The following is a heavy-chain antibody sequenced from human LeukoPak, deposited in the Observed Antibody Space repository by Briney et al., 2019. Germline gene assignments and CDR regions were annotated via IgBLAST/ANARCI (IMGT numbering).Heavy chain of an antibody. V-gene: IGHV1-69*13. Sequence: SVKVSCKASGGTFSSYAISWVRQAPGQGLEWMGGVIPMFGTANYAQKFQGRVTITADESTSTAYMELSSLRSEDTAVYYCARGPAYDFWSGYYPYYFDYWGQGTLVTVSS. CDR1: GGTFSSYA. CDR3: ARGPAYDFWSGYYPYYFDY. CDR2: VIPMFGTA. D-gene: IGHD3-3*01. J-gene: IGHJ4*02.